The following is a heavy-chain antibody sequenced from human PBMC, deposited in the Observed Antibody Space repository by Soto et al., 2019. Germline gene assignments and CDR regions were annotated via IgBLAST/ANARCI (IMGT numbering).Heavy chain of an antibody. V-gene: IGHV2-5*02. CDR3: AHIVVAGLGYYFDY. J-gene: IGHJ4*02. Sequence: QITLKESGPTLVKPTQTLTLTCTFSGFSLSSTRMAVGWIRQPPGMALEWLALIYWDDDKRYSPFLKSRLTITMDTSKNQVVLTMSNMDPVETARYYCAHIVVAGLGYYFDYWGQGTLVTVSS. D-gene: IGHD6-19*01. CDR2: IYWDDDK. CDR1: GFSLSSTRMA.